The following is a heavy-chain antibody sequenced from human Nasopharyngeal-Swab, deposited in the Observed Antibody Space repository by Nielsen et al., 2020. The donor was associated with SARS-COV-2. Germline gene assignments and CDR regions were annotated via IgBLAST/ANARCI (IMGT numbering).Heavy chain of an antibody. CDR2: IYYSGST. Sequence: SETLSLTYTVSGGSISSSSYYWGWIRQPPGKGLEWIGSIYYSGSTYYNPSLKSRVTISVDTSKNQFSLKLSSVTAADTAVYYCARLTADVLRFFRPYYFDYWGQGTLVTVSS. CDR3: ARLTADVLRFFRPYYFDY. J-gene: IGHJ4*02. D-gene: IGHD3-3*01. V-gene: IGHV4-39*01. CDR1: GGSISSSSYY.